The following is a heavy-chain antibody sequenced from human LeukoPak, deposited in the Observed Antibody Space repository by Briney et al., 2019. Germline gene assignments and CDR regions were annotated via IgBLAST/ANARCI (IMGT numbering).Heavy chain of an antibody. V-gene: IGHV3-64*01. D-gene: IGHD3-3*01. CDR2: INPNGGTT. J-gene: IGHJ3*02. CDR1: GFTFSTYA. Sequence: PGGSLRLSCAASGFTFSTYAMHWVRQAPGKGLEFVSAINPNGGTTFYANSVRDRFTISRDNSKNTLYLQMGSLRPEDTAVYYCARDYRQRITIFGVVIKKSNARGYAFDIWGQGTMVTVSS. CDR3: ARDYRQRITIFGVVIKKSNARGYAFDI.